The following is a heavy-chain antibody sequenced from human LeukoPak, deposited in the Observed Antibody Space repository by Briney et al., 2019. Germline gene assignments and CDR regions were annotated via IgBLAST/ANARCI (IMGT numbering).Heavy chain of an antibody. CDR1: GGSINSSSHY. CDR2: IYYSGST. J-gene: IGHJ4*02. D-gene: IGHD3-3*01. Sequence: SETLSLTCTVSGGSINSSSHYWGWIRQPPGKGLEWIGSIYYSGSTYYNPSLKSRVTISVDTSKNQFSLKLNSVTAADTAVYYCVRQKISTSDYWGQGTLVTVPS. CDR3: VRQKISTSDY. V-gene: IGHV4-39*01.